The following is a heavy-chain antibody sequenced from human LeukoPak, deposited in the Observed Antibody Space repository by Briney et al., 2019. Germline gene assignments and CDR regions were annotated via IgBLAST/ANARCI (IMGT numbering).Heavy chain of an antibody. J-gene: IGHJ6*03. CDR2: ISGSGGST. CDR1: GFTFSSYD. V-gene: IGHV3-23*01. Sequence: GGSLRLSCAASGFTFSSYDMSWVRQAPGKGLEWVSTISGSGGSTYYADSVKGRFTISRDNSKNTLYLQMNSLRAEDTAVYYCAKRNSRGAYYYYYYYMDVWGKGTTVTVSS. D-gene: IGHD6-13*01. CDR3: AKRNSRGAYYYYYYYMDV.